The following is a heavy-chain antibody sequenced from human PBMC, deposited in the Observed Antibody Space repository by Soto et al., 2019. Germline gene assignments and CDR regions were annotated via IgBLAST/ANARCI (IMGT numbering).Heavy chain of an antibody. CDR2: ASAYSGNT. CDR1: GYTFTSYD. V-gene: IGHV1-18*01. CDR3: ARRSSYVGAFDI. J-gene: IGHJ3*02. Sequence: ASVKVSCKASGYTFTSYDFNWVRQAPGQGLEWMGWASAYSGNTDYAQKLQGRVTMTTDTSTSTAYMELRSLRSDDTAVYYCARRSSYVGAFDIWGQGTMVTVSS. D-gene: IGHD2-8*01.